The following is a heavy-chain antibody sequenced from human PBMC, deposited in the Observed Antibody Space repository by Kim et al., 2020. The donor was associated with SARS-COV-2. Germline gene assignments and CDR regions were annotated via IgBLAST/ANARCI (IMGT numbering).Heavy chain of an antibody. D-gene: IGHD3-22*01. V-gene: IGHV3-48*03. J-gene: IGHJ4*02. Sequence: GGSLRLSCAASGFTFSSYEMNWVRQAPGKGLEWVSYISSSGSTIYYADSVKGRFTISRDNAKNSLYLQMNSLRAEDTAVYYCARASYYDSSGYPFWGQGTLVTVSS. CDR3: ARASYYDSSGYPF. CDR2: ISSSGSTI. CDR1: GFTFSSYE.